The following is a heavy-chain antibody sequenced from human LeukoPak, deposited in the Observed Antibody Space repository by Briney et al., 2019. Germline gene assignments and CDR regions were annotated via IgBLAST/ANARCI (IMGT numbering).Heavy chain of an antibody. CDR2: INSGGSSI. CDR3: ARATRNVVVTAFDY. J-gene: IGHJ4*02. Sequence: GGSLRLSCAASGFTFNSYEMHWVRQAPGRRLEWLSYINSGGSSIYYADSVKGRFTISRDNSKNTLYLQMNSLRAEDTAVYYCARATRNVVVTAFDYWGQGTLVTVS. CDR1: GFTFNSYE. D-gene: IGHD2-21*02. V-gene: IGHV3-48*03.